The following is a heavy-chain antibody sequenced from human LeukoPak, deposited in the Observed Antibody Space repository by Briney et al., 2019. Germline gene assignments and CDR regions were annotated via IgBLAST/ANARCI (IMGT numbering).Heavy chain of an antibody. D-gene: IGHD6-19*01. CDR1: GFTFSSYW. Sequence: GGSLRLSCAASGFTFSSYWMSWVRQAPGKGLEWVANIKQDGSEKYYVDSVKGRFTISRDNAKNSLYLQMNSLRAEDTAVYYCARDPTVQWLYYYYYYMDVWGKGTTVTVSS. CDR3: ARDPTVQWLYYYYYYMDV. CDR2: IKQDGSEK. J-gene: IGHJ6*03. V-gene: IGHV3-7*01.